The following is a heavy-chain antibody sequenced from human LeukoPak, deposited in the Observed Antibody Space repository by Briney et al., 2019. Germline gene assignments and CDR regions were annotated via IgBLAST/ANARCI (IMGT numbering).Heavy chain of an antibody. CDR1: GFIFGDYA. Sequence: GGSLRLSCTGSGFIFGDYAMNWVRQAPGKGLVWVSRINSDGSSTSYADSVKGRFTISRDNAKNTLYLQMNSLRAEDTAVYYCARGLSGYSSSLGYWGQGTLVTVSS. CDR2: INSDGSST. D-gene: IGHD6-6*01. V-gene: IGHV3-74*01. CDR3: ARGLSGYSSSLGY. J-gene: IGHJ4*02.